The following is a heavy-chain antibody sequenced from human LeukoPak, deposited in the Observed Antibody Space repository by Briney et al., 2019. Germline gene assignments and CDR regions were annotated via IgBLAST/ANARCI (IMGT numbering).Heavy chain of an antibody. Sequence: GGSLRLSCAASGFTFSSHAMHWVRQAPGKGLEYVSAISSNGGSTYYANSVKGRFTISRDNSKNTLYLQMGSLRAEDMAVYYCARAVGATNYFDYWGQGTLVTVSS. V-gene: IGHV3-64*01. CDR3: ARAVGATNYFDY. CDR1: GFTFSSHA. D-gene: IGHD1-26*01. CDR2: ISSNGGST. J-gene: IGHJ4*02.